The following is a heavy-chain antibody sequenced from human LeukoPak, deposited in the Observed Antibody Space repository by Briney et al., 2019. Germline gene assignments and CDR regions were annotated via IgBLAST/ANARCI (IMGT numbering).Heavy chain of an antibody. D-gene: IGHD3-16*01. Sequence: GGSLRLSCAASGFTFSSYAMSWVRQAPGKGLEWVSSISSSSSYIYYADSVKGRFTISRDNAKNSLYLQMNRLRAEDTAVYYCARMGGSLDYWGQGTLVTVSS. CDR1: GFTFSSYA. V-gene: IGHV3-21*01. CDR3: ARMGGSLDY. CDR2: ISSSSSYI. J-gene: IGHJ4*02.